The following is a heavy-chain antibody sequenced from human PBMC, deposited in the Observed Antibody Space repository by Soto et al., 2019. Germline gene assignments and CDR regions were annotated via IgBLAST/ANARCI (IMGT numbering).Heavy chain of an antibody. CDR1: GFTFSSYS. Sequence: EVQLVESGGGLVKPGGSLRLSCAASGFTFSSYSMNWVRQAPGKGLEWVSSISSSSSYIYYADSVKGRFTISSDNAKNSLYLQMNSLRAEDTAVYYCARDGAIVVWSVWFDPWGQGTLVTVSS. V-gene: IGHV3-21*01. CDR3: ARDGAIVVWSVWFDP. CDR2: ISSSSSYI. J-gene: IGHJ5*02. D-gene: IGHD3-22*01.